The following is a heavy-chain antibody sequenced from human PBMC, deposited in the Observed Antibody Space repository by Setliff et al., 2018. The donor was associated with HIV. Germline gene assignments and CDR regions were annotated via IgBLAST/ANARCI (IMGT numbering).Heavy chain of an antibody. CDR1: GGSISSSSYY. J-gene: IGHJ6*03. D-gene: IGHD2-2*01. CDR3: ARQEGYCSSTSCYAGSLMGYYYMDV. Sequence: SETLSLTCTVSGGSISSSSYYWGWIRQPPGKGLEWIGSIYYSGSTYYNPSLKSRVTTSVDTSKNQFSLQLSSGTASDTAVYYCARQEGYCSSTSCYAGSLMGYYYMDVWGKGTTVTVSS. V-gene: IGHV4-39*01. CDR2: IYYSGST.